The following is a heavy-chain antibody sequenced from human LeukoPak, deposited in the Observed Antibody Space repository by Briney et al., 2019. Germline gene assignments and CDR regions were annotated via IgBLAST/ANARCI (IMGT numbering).Heavy chain of an antibody. CDR2: ISSSSSYK. D-gene: IGHD2-15*01. V-gene: IGHV3-21*01. CDR1: GFTFSSYS. Sequence: GGSLRLSCAASGFTFSSYSMNWVRQAPGKGLEWVSSISSSSSYKYYADSVKGRFTISRDNAKNSLYLQMNSLRAEDSAVYYCARDRSPYCSGGSCYSGGDYWGQGTLVTVSS. CDR3: ARDRSPYCSGGSCYSGGDY. J-gene: IGHJ4*02.